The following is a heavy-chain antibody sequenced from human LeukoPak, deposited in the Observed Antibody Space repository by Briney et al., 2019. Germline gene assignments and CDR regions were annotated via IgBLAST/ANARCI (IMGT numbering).Heavy chain of an antibody. CDR2: TYYRSKWYI. CDR3: ARDLLVTTGYALGY. V-gene: IGHV6-1*01. Sequence: SQTLPLTCAISGDSVSSNSASWSWTRQSPSRGLEWLGRTYYRSKWYIEYGVSVGSRMTINVDTSKNHFSLQLNSVTPEDTAVYYCARDLLVTTGYALGYWGQGTLVTVSS. CDR1: GDSVSSNSAS. J-gene: IGHJ4*02. D-gene: IGHD1-1*01.